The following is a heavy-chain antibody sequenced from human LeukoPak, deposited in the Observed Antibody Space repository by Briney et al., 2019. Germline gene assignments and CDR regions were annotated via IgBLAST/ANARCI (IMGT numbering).Heavy chain of an antibody. V-gene: IGHV3-7*01. CDR3: ARDVHGTLDY. Sequence: GGSLRLSCAAFGFTLGNYWMAWVRQGRGEGLEWLANIREDGGDIGQAASVTGRFTISRDHAKNSLYLQMNRLEADDSGLYYCARDVHGTLDYWGQGILVTVSS. J-gene: IGHJ4*02. CDR1: GFTLGNYW. CDR2: IREDGGDI. D-gene: IGHD1-26*01.